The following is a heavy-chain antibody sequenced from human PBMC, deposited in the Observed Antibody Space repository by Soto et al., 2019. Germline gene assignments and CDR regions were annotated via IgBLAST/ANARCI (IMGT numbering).Heavy chain of an antibody. Sequence: GGSLRLSCAASGFTFSDYYMSWIRQAPGKGLEWVSYISSSGSTIYYADSVKGRFTISRDNAKNSLYLQMNSLRAEDTAVYYCERDKWRHIMVRDPVWGQGTLVTVSS. V-gene: IGHV3-11*01. CDR1: GFTFSDYY. CDR2: ISSSGSTI. D-gene: IGHD3-10*01. J-gene: IGHJ4*02. CDR3: ERDKWRHIMVRDPV.